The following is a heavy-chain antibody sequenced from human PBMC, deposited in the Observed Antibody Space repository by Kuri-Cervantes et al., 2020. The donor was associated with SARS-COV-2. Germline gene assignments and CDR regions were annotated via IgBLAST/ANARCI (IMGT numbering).Heavy chain of an antibody. CDR2: INAGNGNT. Sequence: ASVKVSCKASGHTFTSYYMHWVRQAPGQRLEWMGWINAGNGNTKYSQKFQGRVTITRDTSASTAYMELSSLRSEDTAVYYCARGAVLCSSSWYNWFDPWGQGTLVTSPQ. CDR1: GHTFTSYY. D-gene: IGHD6-13*01. J-gene: IGHJ5*02. V-gene: IGHV1-3*01. CDR3: ARGAVLCSSSWYNWFDP.